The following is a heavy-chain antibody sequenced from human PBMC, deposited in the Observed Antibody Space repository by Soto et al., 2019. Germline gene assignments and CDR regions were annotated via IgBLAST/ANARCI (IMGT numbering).Heavy chain of an antibody. CDR1: RYTFTGRY. D-gene: IGHD5-18*01. CDR2: LNPNSGGT. CDR3: AGGGGYSNDY. Sequence: SAKVSSTTSRYTFTGRYMHWVRQAPGQGLEWMGWLNPNSGGTNYAQKFQGRVTMTRDTYIRTAYRELSRLKSEDRAVYYCAGGGGYSNDYWGQGGLLTVCS. J-gene: IGHJ4*02. V-gene: IGHV1-2*02.